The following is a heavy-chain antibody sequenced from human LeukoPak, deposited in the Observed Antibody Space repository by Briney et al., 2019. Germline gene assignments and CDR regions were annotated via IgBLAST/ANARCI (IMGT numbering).Heavy chain of an antibody. CDR1: WLTVSSRY. CDR3: AGGADY. V-gene: IGHV3-53*01. Sequence: GGSLTLSCPPSWLTVSSRYMRWVRQPPGKGRGWVSDIYMGRSTYCGASVKGPFTISRAHSMSTLSPQMNSLRAEDTAVYYCAGGADYWGQGTLVTVSS. CDR2: IYMGRST. J-gene: IGHJ4*02.